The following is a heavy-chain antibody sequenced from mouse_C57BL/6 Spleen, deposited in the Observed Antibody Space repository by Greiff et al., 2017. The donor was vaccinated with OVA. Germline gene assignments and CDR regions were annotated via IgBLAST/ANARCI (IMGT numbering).Heavy chain of an antibody. J-gene: IGHJ2*01. D-gene: IGHD1-1*02. V-gene: IGHV1-15*01. CDR2: IDPETGGT. CDR3: TREGGGYFDY. CDR1: GYTFTDYE. Sequence: VQLQQSGAELVRPGASVTLSCKASGYTFTDYEMHWVKQTPGHGLEWIGAIDPETGGTAYNQKFKGKAILTADKSSSTAYMELRSLTSEDSAVYYCTREGGGYFDYWGQGTTLTVSS.